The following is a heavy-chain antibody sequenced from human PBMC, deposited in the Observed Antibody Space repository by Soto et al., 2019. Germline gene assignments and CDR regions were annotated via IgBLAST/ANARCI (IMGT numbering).Heavy chain of an antibody. Sequence: SETLSLTCTVSGGSISSGGYYWSWIRQHPGKGLEWIGYIYYSGSTYYNPSLKSRVTISVDTSKNQFSLKLSSVTAADTAVYYCARAVRYYDSSGYYRYFDYWGQGTLVTVSS. J-gene: IGHJ4*02. CDR3: ARAVRYYDSSGYYRYFDY. CDR1: GGSISSGGYY. D-gene: IGHD3-22*01. CDR2: IYYSGST. V-gene: IGHV4-31*03.